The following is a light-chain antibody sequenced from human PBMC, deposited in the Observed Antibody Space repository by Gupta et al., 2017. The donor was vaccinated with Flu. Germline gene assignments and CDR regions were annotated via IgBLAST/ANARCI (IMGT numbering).Light chain of an antibody. CDR2: DVT. CDR1: ISDVGGSDY. CDR3: SSYTSGSTFYV. V-gene: IGLV2-14*01. J-gene: IGLJ1*01. Sequence: QSALTQPASVSGSPGQSITISCTGTISDVGGSDYVSWYQQHPDKAPKLIIYDVTNRPSGVSGRFSGSKSGNTASLTIAGLQAEDETDYYCSSYTSGSTFYVFGTGTKGTAL.